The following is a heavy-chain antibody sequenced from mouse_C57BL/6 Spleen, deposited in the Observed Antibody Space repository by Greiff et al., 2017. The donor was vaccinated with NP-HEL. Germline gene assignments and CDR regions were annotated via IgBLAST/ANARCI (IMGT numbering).Heavy chain of an antibody. Sequence: EVQGVESGGDLVKPGGSLKLSCAASGFTFSSYGMSWVRQTPDKRLEWVATISSGGSYTYYPDSVKGRFTISRDNAKNTLYLQMSSLKSEDTAMYSCARQGGYDERVFDYWGQGTTLTVSS. CDR2: ISSGGSYT. V-gene: IGHV5-6*01. CDR3: ARQGGYDERVFDY. J-gene: IGHJ2*01. CDR1: GFTFSSYG. D-gene: IGHD2-2*01.